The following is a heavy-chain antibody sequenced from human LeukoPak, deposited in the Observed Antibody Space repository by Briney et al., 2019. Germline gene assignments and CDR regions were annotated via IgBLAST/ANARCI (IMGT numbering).Heavy chain of an antibody. CDR2: IYYSGST. CDR1: GGSISSGDYY. D-gene: IGHD6-13*01. CDR3: ARRPRGYRPSPNRDAFDI. V-gene: IGHV4-30-4*01. J-gene: IGHJ3*02. Sequence: SETLSLTCTVSGGSISSGDYYWSWIRQPPGKGLEWIGYIYYSGSTYYNPSLKSRVTISVDTSKNQFSLKLSSVTAADTAVYYCARRPRGYRPSPNRDAFDIWGQGTMVTVSS.